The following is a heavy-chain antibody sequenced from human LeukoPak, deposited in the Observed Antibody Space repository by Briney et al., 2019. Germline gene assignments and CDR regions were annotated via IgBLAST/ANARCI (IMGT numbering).Heavy chain of an antibody. J-gene: IGHJ4*02. Sequence: ASVKVSCKASGYTFTGYYMHWVRQAPGQGLEWMGWISAYNGNTNYAQKLQGRVTMTTDTSTSTAYMELRSLRSDDTAVYYCARDGKKVVTYGLDYWGQGTLVTVSS. CDR2: ISAYNGNT. D-gene: IGHD3-22*01. CDR3: ARDGKKVVTYGLDY. CDR1: GYTFTGYY. V-gene: IGHV1-18*04.